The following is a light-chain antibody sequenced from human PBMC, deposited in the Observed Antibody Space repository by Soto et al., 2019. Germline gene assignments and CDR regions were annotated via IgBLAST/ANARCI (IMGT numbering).Light chain of an antibody. V-gene: IGKV3-20*01. CDR1: QSDSSSY. J-gene: IGKJ2*01. CDR2: GAS. Sequence: EIVLTQSPGTLSLSPGERATLSCRASQSDSSSYLAWYQQKPGQAPRLLIYGASSRATGIPDRFSGSGSGTDFTLTISRLEPEDFAVYYCQQYGSSLFGQGTKLEIK. CDR3: QQYGSSL.